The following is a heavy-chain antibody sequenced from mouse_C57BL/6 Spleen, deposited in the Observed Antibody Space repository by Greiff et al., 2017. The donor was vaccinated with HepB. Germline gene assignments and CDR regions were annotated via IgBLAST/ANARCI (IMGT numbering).Heavy chain of an antibody. D-gene: IGHD1-1*01. CDR1: GYTFTDYY. J-gene: IGHJ3*01. Sequence: EVQLQQSGPVLVKPGASVKMSCKASGYTFTDYYMNWVKQSHGKSLEWIGVINPYNGGTSYNQKFKGKATLTVDKSSSTAYMELNSLTSEDSAVYYCARPLHGSSFWFAYWGQGTLVTVSA. CDR3: ARPLHGSSFWFAY. CDR2: INPYNGGT. V-gene: IGHV1-19*01.